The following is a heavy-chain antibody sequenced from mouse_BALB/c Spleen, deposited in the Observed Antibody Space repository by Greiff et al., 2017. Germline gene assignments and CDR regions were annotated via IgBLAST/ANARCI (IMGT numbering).Heavy chain of an antibody. Sequence: QVQLQQSGAELVRPGTSVKISCKASGYTFTNYWLGWVKQRPGHGLEWIGDIYPGGGYTNYNEKFKGKATLTADTSSSTAYMQLSSLTSEDSAVYFCASYMIMGSYWYFDVWGAGTTVTVSS. D-gene: IGHD2-4*01. CDR1: GYTFTNYW. CDR3: ASYMIMGSYWYFDV. J-gene: IGHJ1*01. CDR2: IYPGGGYT. V-gene: IGHV1-63*02.